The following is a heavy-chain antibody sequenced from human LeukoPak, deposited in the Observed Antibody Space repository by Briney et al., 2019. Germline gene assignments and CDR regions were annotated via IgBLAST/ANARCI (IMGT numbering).Heavy chain of an antibody. CDR2: ISAYNGNT. V-gene: IGHV1-18*01. CDR3: AGSSSWYYYYGMDV. J-gene: IGHJ6*02. D-gene: IGHD6-13*01. CDR1: GGTFTSYG. Sequence: ASVKVSCKASGGTFTSYGISWVRQAPGQGLEWMGWISAYNGNTNYAQKLQGRVTMTTDTATGTAYMELRSLRSDDTAVYYCAGSSSWYYYYGMDVWGQGTTVTVSS.